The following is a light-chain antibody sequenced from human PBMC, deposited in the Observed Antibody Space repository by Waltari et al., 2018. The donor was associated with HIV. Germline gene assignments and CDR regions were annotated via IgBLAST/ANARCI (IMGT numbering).Light chain of an antibody. CDR2: DVS. Sequence: QSALTQPRSVSGSPGQSVTISCTGTSTDVGGYNYVSWYQQHPGKVPKLLIYDVSKRPSGVPDLFSGSKSGNTASLTISGLQAEDEADYYCSLYTGTTNVLFGGGTKLTVL. V-gene: IGLV2-11*01. J-gene: IGLJ2*01. CDR1: STDVGGYNY. CDR3: SLYTGTTNVL.